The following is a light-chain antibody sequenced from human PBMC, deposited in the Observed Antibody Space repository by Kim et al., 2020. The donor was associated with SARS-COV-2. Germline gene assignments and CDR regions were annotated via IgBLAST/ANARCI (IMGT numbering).Light chain of an antibody. J-gene: IGLJ1*01. CDR3: QAWDTRTDHYV. V-gene: IGLV3-21*04. CDR1: DIGRKS. CDR2: YDS. Sequence: APGKTASITWVGNDIGRKSVHWNQQKPGQAPVVVIYYDSDRPSGIPERFSGSKSVNTATLTISRVESGDEADYYCQAWDTRTDHYVFGSGTKVTVL.